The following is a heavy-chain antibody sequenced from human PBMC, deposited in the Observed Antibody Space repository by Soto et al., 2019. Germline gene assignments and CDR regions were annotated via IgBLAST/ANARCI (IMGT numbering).Heavy chain of an antibody. Sequence: ASVKVSCKASGGTFSKYAISWVRQAPGQGLEWMGGIIPIFGTANHAQKFQGRVTITADESTNTAYMELSSLRSEDTAVYYCARNTVGSVSYYGYYYYDIYVCAQRTTVTVS. CDR1: GGTFSKYA. CDR3: ARNTVGSVSYYGYYYYDIYV. CDR2: IIPIFGTA. D-gene: IGHD3-10*01. V-gene: IGHV1-69*13. J-gene: IGHJ6*02.